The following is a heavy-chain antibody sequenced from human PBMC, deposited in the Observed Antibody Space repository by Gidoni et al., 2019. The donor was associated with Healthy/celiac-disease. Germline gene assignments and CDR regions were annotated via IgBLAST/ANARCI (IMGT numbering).Heavy chain of an antibody. V-gene: IGHV2-70*01. D-gene: IGHD6-19*01. CDR2: IDWDDDK. CDR1: GFSLSTSGMC. CDR3: ALSRGGSGWSYFDY. Sequence: QVTLRESGPALVKPTQTLTLTCTSSGFSLSTSGMCVSWIRQPPGKALEWLALIDWDDDKYYSTSLKTRLTISKDTSKNPVVLTLPIMDPVDTATYYCALSRGGSGWSYFDYWGQGPLVTVFS. J-gene: IGHJ4*02.